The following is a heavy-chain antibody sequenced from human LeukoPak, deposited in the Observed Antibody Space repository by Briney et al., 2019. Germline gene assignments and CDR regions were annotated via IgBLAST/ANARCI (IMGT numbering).Heavy chain of an antibody. V-gene: IGHV3-74*01. Sequence: SGGSLRLSCAASGNYWMHWVRQAPGKGLVWVSHINSDGRWTSYADSVKGRFTISKDNAKNTVYLQMNSLRAEDTAVYYCARDQGTANYWGQGTLVTVSS. CDR3: ARDQGTANY. D-gene: IGHD2-21*02. CDR1: GNYW. J-gene: IGHJ4*02. CDR2: INSDGRWT.